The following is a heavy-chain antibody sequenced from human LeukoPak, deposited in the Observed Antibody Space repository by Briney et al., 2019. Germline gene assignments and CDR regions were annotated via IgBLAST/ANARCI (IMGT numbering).Heavy chain of an antibody. CDR1: GGSISNYY. V-gene: IGHV4-4*07. CDR2: IYTSGST. CDR3: ARDILIVGDIVGVSAKVEP. D-gene: IGHD5-12*01. Sequence: SETLSLTCTVSGGSISNYYWSWIRQPAGKGLEWIGRIYTSGSTNYNPSLKSRVTMSVDTSKSHWSPKLSAVPAAGTAVYYCARDILIVGDIVGVSAKVEPWGQGTLVTVSS. J-gene: IGHJ5*02.